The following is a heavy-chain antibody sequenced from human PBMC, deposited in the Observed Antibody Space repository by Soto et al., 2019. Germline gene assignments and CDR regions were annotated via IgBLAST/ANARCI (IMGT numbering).Heavy chain of an antibody. D-gene: IGHD4-4*01. Sequence: SETLSLTCAVYGGSFSGYYWSWIRQPPGKGLEWIGEINHSGSTNYNPSLKSRVTISVDTSKNRFSLKLSSVTAADTAVYYCARRPDRNYYYYYYGMDVWGQGTTVTVSS. J-gene: IGHJ6*02. CDR3: ARRPDRNYYYYYYGMDV. CDR2: INHSGST. V-gene: IGHV4-34*01. CDR1: GGSFSGYY.